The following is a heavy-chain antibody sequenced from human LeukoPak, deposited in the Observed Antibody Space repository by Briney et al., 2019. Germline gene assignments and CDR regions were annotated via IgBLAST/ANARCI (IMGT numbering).Heavy chain of an antibody. CDR3: AKMYNDNSPKRNHMRY. D-gene: IGHD3-9*01. V-gene: IGHV3-23*01. CDR1: GFTFRSYA. J-gene: IGHJ4*02. Sequence: PGGSLRLSCAASGFTFRSYAMSWVRQAPGKGLEWVSVISGSGGSTDYADSVKGRFTISRDNSKNTLYLQMNSLRAEDTAVYYCAKMYNDNSPKRNHMRYWGQGTLVTVSS. CDR2: ISGSGGST.